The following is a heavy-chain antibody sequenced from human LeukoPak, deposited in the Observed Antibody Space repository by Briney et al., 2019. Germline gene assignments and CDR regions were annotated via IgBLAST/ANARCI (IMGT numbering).Heavy chain of an antibody. CDR1: GFMFRSFE. Sequence: GGSLSLSCAASGFMFRSFEVYWVRQAPGKGLEWVAYISSGASTMYYADSVKGRFTISRDDAKNSLFLQMNSLRAEDTAIYYCALLAVAIDFDYGVRGTLVTVSS. CDR2: ISSGASTM. D-gene: IGHD6-19*01. CDR3: ALLAVAIDFDY. V-gene: IGHV3-48*03. J-gene: IGHJ4*02.